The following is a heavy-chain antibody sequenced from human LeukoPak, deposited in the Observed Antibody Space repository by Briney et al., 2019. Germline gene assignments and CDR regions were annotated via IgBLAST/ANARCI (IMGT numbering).Heavy chain of an antibody. V-gene: IGHV1-69*06. Sequence: SVKVSCKASGGTFSSYAISWVRQAPGQGLEWMGGIIPIFGTANYAQKFQGRVTITADKSTSTAYMELSSLRSEDTAVYYCARDREMATTVFDYWGQGTLVTVSS. J-gene: IGHJ4*02. CDR1: GGTFSSYA. CDR2: IIPIFGTA. D-gene: IGHD5-24*01. CDR3: ARDREMATTVFDY.